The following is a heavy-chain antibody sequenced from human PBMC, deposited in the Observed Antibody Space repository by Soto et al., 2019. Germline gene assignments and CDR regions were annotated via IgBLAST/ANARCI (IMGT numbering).Heavy chain of an antibody. J-gene: IGHJ4*02. CDR3: ARGTPQPPVGELFWAIFDY. V-gene: IGHV3-7*01. CDR2: IKQDGSEK. Sequence: EVHLVESGGGLVQPGGSLRLSCATSGFTFSKYWMSWVRQAPGKGLEWVANIKQDGSEKDYVDSVKGRFTISRDNARNSLHLELNSLKAEDTAVYYCARGTPQPPVGELFWAIFDYWGQGAQVTVSS. D-gene: IGHD3-10*01. CDR1: GFTFSKYW.